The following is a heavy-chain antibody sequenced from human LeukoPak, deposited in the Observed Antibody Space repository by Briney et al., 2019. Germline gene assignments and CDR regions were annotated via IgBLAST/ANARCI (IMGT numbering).Heavy chain of an antibody. J-gene: IGHJ4*02. CDR3: ARGPYYYDSSGYSAGHFDY. V-gene: IGHV1-2*02. CDR1: GYTFTSYY. D-gene: IGHD3-22*01. CDR2: INPNSGGT. Sequence: ASVKVSCKASGYTFTSYYMHWVRQAPGQGLEGMGWINPNSGGTNYAQKFQGRVTMTRDTSISTAYMELSRLRSDDTAVYYCARGPYYYDSSGYSAGHFDYWGQGTLVTVSS.